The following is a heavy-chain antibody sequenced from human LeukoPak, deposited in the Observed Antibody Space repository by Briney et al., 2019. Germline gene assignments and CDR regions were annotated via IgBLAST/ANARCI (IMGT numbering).Heavy chain of an antibody. J-gene: IGHJ4*02. V-gene: IGHV3-30-3*01. CDR3: AKGCGGSCYSDFDY. CDR1: GFTFSSYA. CDR2: ISYDGSNK. D-gene: IGHD2-15*01. Sequence: GGSLRLSCAASGFTFSSYAMHWVRQAPGKGLEWVAVISYDGSNKYYADSVKGRFTISRDNSKNTLYLQMNSLRAEDTAVYYCAKGCGGSCYSDFDYWGQGTLVTVSS.